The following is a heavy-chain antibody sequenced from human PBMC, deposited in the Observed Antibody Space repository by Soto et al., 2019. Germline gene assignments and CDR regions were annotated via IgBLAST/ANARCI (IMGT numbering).Heavy chain of an antibody. CDR3: ASTIAAAGTWYNWFDP. D-gene: IGHD6-13*01. V-gene: IGHV4-34*01. Sequence: SETLSLTCAVYGGSFSGYYWSWIRQPPGKGLEWIGDIYYSGSTYYNPSLKSRVTISVDTSKNQFSLKLSSVTAADTAVYYCASTIAAAGTWYNWFDPWGQGTLVTVSS. CDR2: IYYSGST. J-gene: IGHJ5*02. CDR1: GGSFSGYY.